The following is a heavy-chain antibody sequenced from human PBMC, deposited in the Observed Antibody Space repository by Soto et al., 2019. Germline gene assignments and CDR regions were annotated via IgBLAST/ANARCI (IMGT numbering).Heavy chain of an antibody. Sequence: SQTLSLTCAITGDSVSSNSAGWSWVRQSPSRGLEWLGRTYYRSKWYYEYAVSVRGRITINPDTSKNQYSLQLNSVTPEDTAVYFCARGTHYSGTIFDYWGQGTLVTVSS. D-gene: IGHD1-26*01. CDR3: ARGTHYSGTIFDY. V-gene: IGHV6-1*01. J-gene: IGHJ4*01. CDR2: TYYRSKWYY. CDR1: GDSVSSNSAG.